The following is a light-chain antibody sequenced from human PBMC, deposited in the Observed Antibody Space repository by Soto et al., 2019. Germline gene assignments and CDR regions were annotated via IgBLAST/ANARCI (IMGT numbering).Light chain of an antibody. CDR1: NIGSKS. J-gene: IGLJ1*01. CDR2: YDS. V-gene: IGLV3-21*04. Sequence: SYELTQPPSVSVAPGKTARITCGGTNIGSKSVHWYQQKPGQAPVVVIYYDSDRPSGMPERFSGSNSGNTATLTISRVEAGDEADYYCQVWDSSSDHSVFGTGTKLTVL. CDR3: QVWDSSSDHSV.